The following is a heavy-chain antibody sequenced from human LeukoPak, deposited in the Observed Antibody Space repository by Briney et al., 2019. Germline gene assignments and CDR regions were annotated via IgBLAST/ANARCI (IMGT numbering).Heavy chain of an antibody. CDR1: GGSISSGSYY. Sequence: PSETLSLTCTVSGGSISSGSYYWSWIRQPAGKGLEWIGRIYTSGSTNYNPSLKSRVTISVDTSKNQFSLKLSSVTAADTAVYYCAGGPSPDYYDSSGYYYFDYWGQGTLVTVSS. D-gene: IGHD3-22*01. CDR3: AGGPSPDYYDSSGYYYFDY. CDR2: IYTSGST. J-gene: IGHJ4*02. V-gene: IGHV4-61*02.